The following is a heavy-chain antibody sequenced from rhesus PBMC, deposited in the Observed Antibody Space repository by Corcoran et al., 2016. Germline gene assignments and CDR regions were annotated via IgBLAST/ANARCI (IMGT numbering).Heavy chain of an antibody. CDR3: ATGGYSGSLRWYSNFDY. J-gene: IGHJ4*01. Sequence: EVQLVQSGAEVKKPGASVKISCKASGYTFTDYYLHWVRQAPGKGLEWMGRVVPEDGEAIHTQKFKERVTIPAETSTDTAYMERSSRRSEDTAVYYCATGGYSGSLRWYSNFDYWGQGVLVTVSS. CDR1: GYTFTDYY. D-gene: IGHD6-25*01. V-gene: IGHV1-111*02. CDR2: VVPEDGEA.